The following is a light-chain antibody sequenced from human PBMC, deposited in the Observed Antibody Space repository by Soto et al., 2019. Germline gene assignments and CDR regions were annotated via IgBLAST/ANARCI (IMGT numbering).Light chain of an antibody. J-gene: IGKJ5*01. CDR2: AAS. Sequence: EIVSTQSPATLSLSPGERVTLSCRASQSVSNYLAWYQQKPGQAPRLLVSAASNRATSIPARFSGSGSGTDFTLTISSLEPEDFGVFYCQQRFDWPKITFGQGTRLEIK. CDR1: QSVSNY. V-gene: IGKV3-11*01. CDR3: QQRFDWPKIT.